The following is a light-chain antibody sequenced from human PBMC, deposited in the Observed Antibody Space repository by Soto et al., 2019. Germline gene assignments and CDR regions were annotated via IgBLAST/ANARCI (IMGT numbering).Light chain of an antibody. CDR1: SSNIGAGFD. CDR3: QSYDSSLRGSV. CDR2: GNN. J-gene: IGLJ2*01. V-gene: IGLV1-40*01. Sequence: QSVLRQPPSVSGAPGQRVIISCTGSSSNIGAGFDVYWHQQLPGTAPKLLINGNNNRPSGVPDRFSGSKSGTSASLAISGLQAEDEADYYCQSYDSSLRGSVFGGGTKLTVL.